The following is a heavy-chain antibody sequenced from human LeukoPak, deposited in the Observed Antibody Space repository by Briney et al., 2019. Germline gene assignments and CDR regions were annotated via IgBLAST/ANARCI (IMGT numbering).Heavy chain of an antibody. CDR1: GFTFSSYS. CDR3: ARGYYDSSGYYSY. V-gene: IGHV3-21*01. D-gene: IGHD3-22*01. CDR2: ISSSSSYI. Sequence: PGGSLRLSCAASGFTFSSYSMNWVRQAPGKGLEWVSSISSSSSYIYYADSVKGRFTISRDNAKNSLYLQMNSLRAEDTAAYYCARGYYDSSGYYSYWGQGTLVTVSS. J-gene: IGHJ4*02.